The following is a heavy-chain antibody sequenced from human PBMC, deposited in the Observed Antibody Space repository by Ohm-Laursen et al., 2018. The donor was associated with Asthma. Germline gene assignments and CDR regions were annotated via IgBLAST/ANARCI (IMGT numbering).Heavy chain of an antibody. CDR3: ASSYGNLDY. CDR2: IYPDGGEK. V-gene: IGHV3-7*02. D-gene: IGHD3-10*01. Sequence: SLRLSCAASGLPFSNFWMSWVRQAPGKGLEWVANIYPDGGEKYYVDSVDGRFTISRDNAKNSLYLQMNSLRAEDTAVYYCASSYGNLDYWGQGTLVTVSS. J-gene: IGHJ4*02. CDR1: GLPFSNFW.